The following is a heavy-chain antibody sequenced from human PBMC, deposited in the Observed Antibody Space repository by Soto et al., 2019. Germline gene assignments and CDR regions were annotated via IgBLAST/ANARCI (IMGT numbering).Heavy chain of an antibody. V-gene: IGHV3-23*01. D-gene: IGHD3-10*01. CDR1: GFTFSSYA. CDR3: AKDLWFGELLYGYYYYGMDV. J-gene: IGHJ6*02. CDR2: ISGSVGST. Sequence: GGSLRLSCAASGFTFSSYAMSWVRQAPGKGLEWVSAISGSVGSTYYADSVKGRFTISRDNSKNTLYLQMNSLRAEDTAVYYCAKDLWFGELLYGYYYYGMDVWGQGTTVTVSS.